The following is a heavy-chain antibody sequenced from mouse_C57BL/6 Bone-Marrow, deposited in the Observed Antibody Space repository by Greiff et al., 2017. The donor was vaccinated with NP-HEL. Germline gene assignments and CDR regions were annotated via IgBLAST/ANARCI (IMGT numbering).Heavy chain of an antibody. Sequence: EVQLQQSGPGLVKPSQSLSLTCSVTGYSITSGYYWNWIRQFPGNKLEWMGYISYDGSNNYNPSLKNRISITRDTSKNQFFLKLNSVTTEDTATYYCARDEGYYYYYAMDYWGQGTSVTVSS. CDR1: GYSITSGYY. CDR2: ISYDGSN. J-gene: IGHJ4*01. V-gene: IGHV3-6*01. CDR3: ARDEGYYYYYAMDY. D-gene: IGHD2-3*01.